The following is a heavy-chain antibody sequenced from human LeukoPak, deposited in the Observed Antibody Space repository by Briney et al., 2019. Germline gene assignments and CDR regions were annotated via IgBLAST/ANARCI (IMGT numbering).Heavy chain of an antibody. D-gene: IGHD6-19*01. CDR2: ISWNSGSI. CDR3: AKDGIVVGGPPSA. V-gene: IGHV3-9*01. Sequence: HSGGSLRLSCAASGFTFDDYAMHWVRQAPGKGLEWVSGISWNSGSIGYADSVKGRFTISRDNAKNSLYLQMNSLRAEDTALYYCAKDGIVVGGPPSAWGQGTLVTVSS. CDR1: GFTFDDYA. J-gene: IGHJ5*02.